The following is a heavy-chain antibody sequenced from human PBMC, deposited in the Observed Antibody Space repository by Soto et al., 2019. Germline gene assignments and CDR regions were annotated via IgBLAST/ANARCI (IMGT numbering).Heavy chain of an antibody. CDR3: ARVSTVTNYYYYGMDV. CDR2: IYYSGST. Sequence: QVQLQESGPGLVKPSQTLSLTCTVSGGSISSGGYYWSWIRQHPGKGLEWIGYIYYSGSTYYNPSLKSRVTISVDTSKNQFSLKLSSVTAADTAVYYCARVSTVTNYYYYGMDVWGQGTTVTVSS. CDR1: GGSISSGGYY. J-gene: IGHJ6*02. D-gene: IGHD4-17*01. V-gene: IGHV4-31*03.